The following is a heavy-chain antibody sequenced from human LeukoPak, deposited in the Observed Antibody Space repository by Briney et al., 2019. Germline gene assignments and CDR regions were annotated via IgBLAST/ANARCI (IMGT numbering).Heavy chain of an antibody. D-gene: IGHD3-3*01. CDR3: AKGMAESYYDFWSGYYPFFDY. CDR1: GFTFSSYA. CDR2: ISGSGGST. V-gene: IGHV3-23*01. J-gene: IGHJ4*02. Sequence: GGSLRLSCAASGFTFSSYAMSWVRQAPGKGLEWVSAISGSGGSTYYADSVKGRFTISRDNSKNTLYLQMNSLRAEDTAVYYCAKGMAESYYDFWSGYYPFFDYWGQGTLVTVSS.